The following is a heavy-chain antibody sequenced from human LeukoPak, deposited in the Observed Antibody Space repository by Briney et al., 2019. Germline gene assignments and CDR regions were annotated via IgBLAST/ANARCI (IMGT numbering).Heavy chain of an antibody. CDR2: IIPIFGTA. D-gene: IGHD4-23*01. CDR3: ATPTTVVTQAYYYYYYMDV. Sequence: GASVKVSCKASGGTFSSYAISWVRQAPGQGLEWMGGIIPIFGTATYAQKFQGRVTITADESTSTAYMELSSLRSEDTAVYYCATPTTVVTQAYYYYYYMDVWGKGTTVTVSS. V-gene: IGHV1-69*13. J-gene: IGHJ6*03. CDR1: GGTFSSYA.